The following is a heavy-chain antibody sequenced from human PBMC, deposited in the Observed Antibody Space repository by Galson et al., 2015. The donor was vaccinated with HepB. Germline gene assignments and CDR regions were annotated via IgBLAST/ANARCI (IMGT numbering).Heavy chain of an antibody. V-gene: IGHV1-18*01. J-gene: IGHJ4*02. CDR2: ISTKRGNT. CDR3: ARDVDWALDY. CDR1: GYTFTSFD. Sequence: SVKVSCKASGYTFTSFDISWVRQAPGQGLEWMGWISTKRGNTKHAQNFQGRVTMTTETSTNTAYMELRSLRSADTAVYYCARDVDWALDYWGQGTLVTVSS. D-gene: IGHD3-9*01.